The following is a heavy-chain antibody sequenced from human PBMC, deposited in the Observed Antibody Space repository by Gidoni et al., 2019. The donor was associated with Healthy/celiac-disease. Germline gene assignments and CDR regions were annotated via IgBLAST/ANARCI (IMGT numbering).Heavy chain of an antibody. D-gene: IGHD6-19*01. Sequence: QITLKESGPTLVKPTQTLTLTCTFSGFSLSTSGVGVGWIRQPPGKALEWLALIYWNDDKRYSPSLKSRLTITKDTSKNQVVLTMTNMDPVDTATYYCAHRRREQWLPTFDYWGQGTLVTVSS. V-gene: IGHV2-5*01. CDR3: AHRRREQWLPTFDY. CDR2: IYWNDDK. J-gene: IGHJ4*02. CDR1: GFSLSTSGVG.